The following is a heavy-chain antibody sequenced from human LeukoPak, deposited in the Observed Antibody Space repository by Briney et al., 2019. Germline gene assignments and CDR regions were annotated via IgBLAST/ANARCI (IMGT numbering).Heavy chain of an antibody. V-gene: IGHV3-23*01. CDR3: AKGGSYYYCYYMDV. D-gene: IGHD5-18*01. CDR1: GFTFSSYA. CDR2: ISGSGGST. J-gene: IGHJ6*03. Sequence: GGSLRLSCAASGFTFSSYAMSGVRQAPGKGLECVSGISGSGGSTYYADSVKGRFTISGDNSKNTLYLQMNSLSGEDTAIYYCAKGGSYYYCYYMDVWGKGTTVTVSS.